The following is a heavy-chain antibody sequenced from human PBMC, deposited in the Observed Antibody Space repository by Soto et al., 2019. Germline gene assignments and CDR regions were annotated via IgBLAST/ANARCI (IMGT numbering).Heavy chain of an antibody. CDR3: AKDLEKGVGACDL. D-gene: IGHD1-26*01. V-gene: IGHV3-23*01. CDR1: AFSFSSYP. CDR2: VSASGRQT. Sequence: QLLESGGGLVQPGGSLRLSCAAAAFSFSSYPMNWVRQAPGKGLEGISIVSASGRQTYYADSVKGRFTISRDNSKNTLYLEVNRLRDDDTALYYCAKDLEKGVGACDLWGHGAQVIVSS. J-gene: IGHJ3*01.